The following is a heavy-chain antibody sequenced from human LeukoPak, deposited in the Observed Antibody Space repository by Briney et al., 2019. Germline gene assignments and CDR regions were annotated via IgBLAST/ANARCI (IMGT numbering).Heavy chain of an antibody. V-gene: IGHV1-2*02. D-gene: IGHD1-26*01. CDR3: ARLSGNYSY. Sequence: ASVKVSCKASGYTFTRYYMHWVRQAAGQGLEWIGWINPNSGGTNYAQKFQDRVTMTRDTSISTAYMELSRLRSDDTAVYYCARLSGNYSYWGQGTLVTVSS. CDR1: GYTFTRYY. CDR2: INPNSGGT. J-gene: IGHJ4*02.